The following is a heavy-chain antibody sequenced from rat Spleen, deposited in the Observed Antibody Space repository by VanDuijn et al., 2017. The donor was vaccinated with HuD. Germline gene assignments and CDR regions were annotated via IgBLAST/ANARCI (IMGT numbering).Heavy chain of an antibody. Sequence: EVQLVESGGGLVQPGRSLKLSCVASGFTFNNYWMTWIRQAPGKGLEWVASITNTGGGTYYPDSVKGRFTISRDNAKNALYLQMNSLRSEDTATYYCATRFYDGIFDYWGQGVMVTVSS. D-gene: IGHD1-12*02. CDR1: GFTFNNYW. V-gene: IGHV5-31*01. J-gene: IGHJ2*01. CDR3: ATRFYDGIFDY. CDR2: ITNTGGGT.